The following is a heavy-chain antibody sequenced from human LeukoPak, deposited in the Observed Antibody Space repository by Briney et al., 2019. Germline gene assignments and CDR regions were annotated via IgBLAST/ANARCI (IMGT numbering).Heavy chain of an antibody. CDR3: AKVPLPVTTGY. J-gene: IGHJ4*02. D-gene: IGHD4-11*01. Sequence: GRSLRLSCAASGFTFSSYGMHWVRQAPGKGLEWVAVISYDGSNKYYADSVKGRFTISRDNSKNTLYLQMNSLRAEDTAVYYCAKVPLPVTTGYWGQGTPASVSS. CDR2: ISYDGSNK. V-gene: IGHV3-30*18. CDR1: GFTFSSYG.